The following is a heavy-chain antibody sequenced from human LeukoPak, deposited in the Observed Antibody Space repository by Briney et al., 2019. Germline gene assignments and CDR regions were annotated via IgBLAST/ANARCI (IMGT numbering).Heavy chain of an antibody. CDR2: INHSGST. CDR3: ARGQRGLWFRELRNWFDP. CDR1: GGSFSGYY. V-gene: IGHV4-34*01. J-gene: IGHJ5*02. D-gene: IGHD3-10*01. Sequence: PSETLSLTCAVYGGSFSGYYWSWIRQTPGKGLEWIGEINHSGSTNYNPSLKSRVTISVDTSKNQFSLKLSSVTAADTAVYYCARGQRGLWFRELRNWFDPWGQGTLVTVSS.